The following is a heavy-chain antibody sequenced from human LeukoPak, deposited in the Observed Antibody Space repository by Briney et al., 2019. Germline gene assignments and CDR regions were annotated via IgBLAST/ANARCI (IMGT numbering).Heavy chain of an antibody. Sequence: SETLSLTCTVSGGSISSYYWSWIRQPPGKGLEWIGYIYYSGSTNYNPSLKSRVTISVDTSKNQFSLKLSSVTAADTAVYYCARLPIITIFGVVPYYYYGMDVWGQGTTVTVSS. CDR3: ARLPIITIFGVVPYYYYGMDV. V-gene: IGHV4-59*01. D-gene: IGHD3-3*01. CDR1: GGSISSYY. J-gene: IGHJ6*02. CDR2: IYYSGST.